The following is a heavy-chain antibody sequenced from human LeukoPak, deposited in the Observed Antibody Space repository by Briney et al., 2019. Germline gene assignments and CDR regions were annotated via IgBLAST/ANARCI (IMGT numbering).Heavy chain of an antibody. Sequence: ASVKVSCKASGYTFTGYYMHWVRQAPGQGLEWMGWINPNSGGTNYAQKFQGRVTMTWDTSISTAYMELSRLRSDDTAVYYCARVTYSSGWYEYWGQGTLVTVSS. V-gene: IGHV1-2*02. CDR3: ARVTYSSGWYEY. CDR2: INPNSGGT. J-gene: IGHJ4*02. CDR1: GYTFTGYY. D-gene: IGHD6-19*01.